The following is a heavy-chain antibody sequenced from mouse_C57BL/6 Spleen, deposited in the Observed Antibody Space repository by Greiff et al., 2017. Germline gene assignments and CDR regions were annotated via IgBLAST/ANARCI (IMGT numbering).Heavy chain of an antibody. CDR2: IYPRSGNT. CDR1: GYTFTSYG. Sequence: QVQLKQSGAELARPGASVKLSCKASGYTFTSYGISWVKQRTGQGLEWIGEIYPRSGNTYYNEKFKGKATLTADKSSSTAYMELRSLTSEDSAVYFCARSDSLYYAMDYWGQGTSVTVSS. D-gene: IGHD2-4*01. J-gene: IGHJ4*01. V-gene: IGHV1-81*01. CDR3: ARSDSLYYAMDY.